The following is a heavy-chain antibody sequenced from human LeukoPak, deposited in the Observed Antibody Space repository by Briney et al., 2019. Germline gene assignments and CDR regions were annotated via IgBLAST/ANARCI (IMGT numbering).Heavy chain of an antibody. D-gene: IGHD3-22*01. V-gene: IGHV4-59*01. J-gene: IGHJ4*02. Sequence: SETLSLTCTVSGGSISSYYWSWIRQPPGKGLEWIGYIYYSGSTNYNPSLKSRVTISVDTSKNQFSLKLSSVTAANTAVYYCARGSSSGYYPLNFDYWGQGTLVTVSS. CDR3: ARGSSSGYYPLNFDY. CDR1: GGSISSYY. CDR2: IYYSGST.